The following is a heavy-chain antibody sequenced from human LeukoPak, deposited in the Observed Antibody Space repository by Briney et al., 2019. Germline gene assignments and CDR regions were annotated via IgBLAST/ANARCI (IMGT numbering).Heavy chain of an antibody. V-gene: IGHV3-21*01. Sequence: GGSLRLSCAASGFTFSSYSMNWVRQASGKGLEWVSSISSSSSYIYYADSVKGRFTISRDNAKNSLYLQMNSLRAEDTAVYYCARDLDVGAAAVFDYWGQGTLVTVSS. CDR1: GFTFSSYS. CDR2: ISSSSSYI. CDR3: ARDLDVGAAAVFDY. J-gene: IGHJ4*02. D-gene: IGHD6-13*01.